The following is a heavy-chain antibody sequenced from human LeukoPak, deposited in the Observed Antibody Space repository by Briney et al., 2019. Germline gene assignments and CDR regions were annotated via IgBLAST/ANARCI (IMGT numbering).Heavy chain of an antibody. J-gene: IGHJ4*02. Sequence: ASVKVSCKASGYTFTSYYMHWVRQAPGQGLEWMGIINPSGGSTSYAQKFQGRVTMTRDTSTSTAYMELRSLRSDDTAVYYCAREPWYYDILTGSTGVWYFDYWGQGTLVTVSS. V-gene: IGHV1-46*01. D-gene: IGHD3-9*01. CDR1: GYTFTSYY. CDR2: INPSGGST. CDR3: AREPWYYDILTGSTGVWYFDY.